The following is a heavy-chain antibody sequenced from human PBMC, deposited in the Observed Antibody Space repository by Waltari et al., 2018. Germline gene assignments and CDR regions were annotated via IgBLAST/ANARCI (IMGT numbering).Heavy chain of an antibody. D-gene: IGHD6-19*01. CDR1: GFTFCNYR. Sequence: EVQLVESGGGLVKPGGSLRLSCAASGFTFCNYRMTWVRQAPGKGLEWVSFISSSTSYINYADSVRGRFTISRDNARNSLYLQMNSLRADDTAVYYCARGDGSSGLDYWGQGILVTVSS. CDR2: ISSSTSYI. CDR3: ARGDGSSGLDY. J-gene: IGHJ4*02. V-gene: IGHV3-21*01.